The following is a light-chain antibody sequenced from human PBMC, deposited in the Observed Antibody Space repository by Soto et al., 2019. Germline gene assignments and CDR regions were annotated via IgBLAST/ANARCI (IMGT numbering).Light chain of an antibody. J-gene: IGLJ2*01. CDR2: EDN. CDR3: CSYVGSNTLV. V-gene: IGLV2-23*01. Sequence: QSALTQPASVSGSPGQSITISCTGTSSDVGSYNLVSWYQQHPGKAPKFMIYEDNKRPSGVSNRFSGSKSCNTASLTISGLQAEDEADYYCCSYVGSNTLVFGGGTKVTVL. CDR1: SSDVGSYNL.